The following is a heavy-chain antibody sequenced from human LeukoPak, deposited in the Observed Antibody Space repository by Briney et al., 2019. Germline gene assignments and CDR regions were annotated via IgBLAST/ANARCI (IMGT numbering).Heavy chain of an antibody. Sequence: SETLSLTCTVSGGSISSGGYYWSWIRQHPGKGLECIGYIYYSGSTYYSPSLKSRVTISVDTSKNQFSLKLSSVTAADTAVYYCARIYTIEPYYMDVWGKGTTVTVSS. J-gene: IGHJ6*03. CDR1: GGSISSGGYY. V-gene: IGHV4-31*03. D-gene: IGHD3-9*01. CDR2: IYYSGST. CDR3: ARIYTIEPYYMDV.